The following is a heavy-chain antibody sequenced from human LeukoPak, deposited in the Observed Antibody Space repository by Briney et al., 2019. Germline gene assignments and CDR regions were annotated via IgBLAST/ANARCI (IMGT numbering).Heavy chain of an antibody. CDR1: GFTFSSYG. J-gene: IGHJ4*02. Sequence: PGGSLRLSCAASGFTFSSYGMHWVRQAPGKGLEGVAVIWYDGSNKYYADSVKGRFTISRDNSKNTLYLQMNSLRAEDTAVYYCARVVSGYYDSSGAFDYWGQGTLVTVSS. D-gene: IGHD3-22*01. CDR3: ARVVSGYYDSSGAFDY. CDR2: IWYDGSNK. V-gene: IGHV3-33*01.